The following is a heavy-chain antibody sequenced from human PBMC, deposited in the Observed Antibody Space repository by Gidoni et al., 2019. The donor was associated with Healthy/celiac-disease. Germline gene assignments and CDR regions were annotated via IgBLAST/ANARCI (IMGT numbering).Heavy chain of an antibody. CDR3: ATLSGSYFGRKFDY. CDR1: GFTFDSYG. D-gene: IGHD3-10*01. J-gene: IGHJ4*02. V-gene: IGHV3-30*03. CDR2: MSHDGTNV. Sequence: QVRLVESGGGVVQPGRSLRLSCAASGFTFDSYGMHWVRQAPGKGLEWVAIMSHDGTNVQYADSVKGRFTISRDNSKNTLYLQLNSLRPEDTAMFFCATLSGSYFGRKFDYWGQGTLVTVSS.